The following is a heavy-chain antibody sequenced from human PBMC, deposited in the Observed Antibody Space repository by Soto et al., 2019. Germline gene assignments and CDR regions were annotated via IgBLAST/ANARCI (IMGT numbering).Heavy chain of an antibody. CDR3: AREGGRGWGIDY. J-gene: IGHJ4*02. V-gene: IGHV3-33*01. CDR2: IWYDGSNK. D-gene: IGHD3-16*01. CDR1: GFSFSTYG. Sequence: QVQLVESGGGVVQPGRSLRLSCAASGFSFSTYGMHWVRQAPGKGLEWVADIWYDGSNKYYADSVKGRFTISRDNYKNTLYLQMNSLRDEDTAVYYCAREGGRGWGIDYWGQGTLVTVSS.